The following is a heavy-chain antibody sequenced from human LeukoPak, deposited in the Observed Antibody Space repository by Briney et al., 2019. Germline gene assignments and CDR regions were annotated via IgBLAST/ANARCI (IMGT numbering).Heavy chain of an antibody. CDR2: ISAYNGNT. J-gene: IGHJ4*01. V-gene: IGHV1-18*01. Sequence: GASVKVSCKASGYTFTSYGISWVRQAPGQGLEWMGWISAYNGNTNYAQRFQGRITLTTDTSTSTSYMELRSLEYDDTATYYCARDNDKVVDHWGQGTLVTVSS. CDR3: ARDNDKVVDH. CDR1: GYTFTSYG. D-gene: IGHD1-1*01.